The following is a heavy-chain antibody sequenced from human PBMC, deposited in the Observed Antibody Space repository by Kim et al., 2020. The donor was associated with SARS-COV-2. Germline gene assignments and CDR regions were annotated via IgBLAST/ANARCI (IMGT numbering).Heavy chain of an antibody. Sequence: GGSLRLSCAASGFTFSNYAMSWTRQASGKGLEWVSTISASGLGTHYADSVRGRFTISRDNSKSTLFLQMSSLRVEDTAVYYCEASDFWGQGALVTVSS. CDR1: GFTFSNYA. CDR3: EASDF. V-gene: IGHV3-23*01. J-gene: IGHJ4*02. CDR2: ISASGLGT.